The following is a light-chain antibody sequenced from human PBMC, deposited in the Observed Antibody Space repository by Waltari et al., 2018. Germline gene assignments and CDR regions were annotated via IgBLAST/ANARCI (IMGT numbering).Light chain of an antibody. V-gene: IGLV1-44*01. CDR1: HSNIGSNV. CDR3: ATWDDRLTGVV. Sequence: QSALTQPPSASGTPGQPVTIFCSGGHSNIGSNVVKWYQPAPGTAPKPLIYSNTYRPSGVPDRFSGSKSGTSASLAISGLQSGDEGDYYCATWDDRLTGVVFGGGTQVTVL. J-gene: IGLJ2*01. CDR2: SNT.